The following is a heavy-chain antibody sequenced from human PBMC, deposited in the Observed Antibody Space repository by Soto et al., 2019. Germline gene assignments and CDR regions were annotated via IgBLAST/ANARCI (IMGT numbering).Heavy chain of an antibody. CDR2: INPNSGGT. Sequence: ASVKVSCKASGYTFTGYYMHWVRQAPGQGLEWMGWINPNSGGTNYAQKFQGWVTMTRDTSISTAYMELSRLRSDDTAVYYCARAEYDYVWGSYRYSYYYYGMDVWGLGTTVTVSS. J-gene: IGHJ6*02. D-gene: IGHD3-16*02. CDR1: GYTFTGYY. CDR3: ARAEYDYVWGSYRYSYYYYGMDV. V-gene: IGHV1-2*04.